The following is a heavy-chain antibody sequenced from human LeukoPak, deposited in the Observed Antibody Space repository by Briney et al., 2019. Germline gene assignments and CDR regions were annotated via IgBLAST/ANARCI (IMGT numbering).Heavy chain of an antibody. CDR2: FDPEDGET. V-gene: IGHV1-24*01. J-gene: IGHJ4*02. D-gene: IGHD2-21*01. CDR3: ARDFVVREYGYYFDY. CDR1: GYTLTELS. Sequence: ASVKVSCKVSGYTLTELSMHWVRQAPGKGLEWMGGFDPEDGETIYAQKLQGRVTMTTDTSTSTAYMELRSLRSDDTAVYYCARDFVVREYGYYFDYWGQGTLVTVSS.